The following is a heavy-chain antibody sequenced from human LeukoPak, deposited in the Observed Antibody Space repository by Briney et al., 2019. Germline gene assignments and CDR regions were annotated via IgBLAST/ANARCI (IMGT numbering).Heavy chain of an antibody. J-gene: IGHJ4*02. CDR1: GGSISSSRYY. CDR3: ARQAYHFDSSGYYSPLFFDY. V-gene: IGHV4-39*01. CDR2: IHYSGST. Sequence: SETLSLTCTVSGGSISSSRYYWGWIRQPPGKGLEWIGSIHYSGSTYYNPSLKSRVTVSVDTSKNQFSLKLSSVTAADTAVYYCARQAYHFDSSGYYSPLFFDYWGQRTLVTVSS. D-gene: IGHD3-22*01.